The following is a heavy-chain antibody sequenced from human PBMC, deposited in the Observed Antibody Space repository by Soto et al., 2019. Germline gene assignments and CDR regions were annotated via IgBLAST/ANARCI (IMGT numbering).Heavy chain of an antibody. CDR2: IIPIFGTA. D-gene: IGHD6-13*01. J-gene: IGHJ3*02. CDR1: GGTFSSYA. V-gene: IGHV1-69*13. Sequence: SVKVSCKASGGTFSSYAISWVRQAPGQGLEWMGGIIPIFGTANYAQKFQGRVTITADESTSTAYMELSSLRSEDTAVYYCARYIEAAGNGIDGDFDIWGQGT. CDR3: ARYIEAAGNGIDGDFDI.